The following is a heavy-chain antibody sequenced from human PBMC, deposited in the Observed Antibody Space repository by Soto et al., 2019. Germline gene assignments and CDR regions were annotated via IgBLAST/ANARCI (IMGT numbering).Heavy chain of an antibody. J-gene: IGHJ4*02. CDR3: ARDLPRWELPSIQYYFDY. CDR2: INAGNGNT. D-gene: IGHD1-26*01. Sequence: ASVKVSCKASGYTFTSYAMHWVRQAPGQRLEWMGWINAGNGNTKYSQKFQGRVTITRDTSASTAYMELSSLRSEDTAVYYCARDLPRWELPSIQYYFDYWGQGTLVTVSS. V-gene: IGHV1-3*01. CDR1: GYTFTSYA.